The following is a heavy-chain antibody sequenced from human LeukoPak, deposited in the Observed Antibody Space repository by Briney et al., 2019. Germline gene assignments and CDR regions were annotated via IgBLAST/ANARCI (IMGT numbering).Heavy chain of an antibody. V-gene: IGHV1-24*01. Sequence: ASVKVSCKVSGYTLTELSMHWVRQAPGKGLEWMGGFDPEDGETIYAQKFQGRVTMTEDTSTDTAYMELSSLRSEDTAVYYCARVSRQYNYGSNYFDYWGQGTLVTVSS. CDR3: ARVSRQYNYGSNYFDY. D-gene: IGHD5-18*01. J-gene: IGHJ4*02. CDR1: GYTLTELS. CDR2: FDPEDGET.